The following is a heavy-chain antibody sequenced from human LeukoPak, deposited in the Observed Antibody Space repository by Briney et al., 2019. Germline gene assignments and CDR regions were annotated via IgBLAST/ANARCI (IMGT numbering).Heavy chain of an antibody. CDR2: IYYSGST. D-gene: IGHD3-10*01. CDR3: AKDHYYGAGPYDY. J-gene: IGHJ4*02. V-gene: IGHV4-59*08. CDR1: GGSISSYY. Sequence: PSETLSLTCTVSGGSISSYYWSWIRQPPGKGLEWIGYIYYSGSTNYNPSLKSRVTISVDTSKNQFSLKLSSVTAADTAVYYCAKDHYYGAGPYDYWGQGTLVTVSS.